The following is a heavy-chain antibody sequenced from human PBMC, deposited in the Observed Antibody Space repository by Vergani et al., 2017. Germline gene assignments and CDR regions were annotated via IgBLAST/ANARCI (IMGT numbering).Heavy chain of an antibody. Sequence: QVQLQQWGAGLLKPSETLSLTYAVYGGSFSGYYWSWIRQPPGKGLEWIGEINHSGSTNYNPSLKSRVTISVDTSKNQFSLKLSSVTAADTAVYYCARGRSWYYYDSSGPSYYYYYMDVWGKGTTVTVSS. J-gene: IGHJ6*03. CDR3: ARGRSWYYYDSSGPSYYYYYMDV. D-gene: IGHD3-22*01. CDR1: GGSFSGYY. V-gene: IGHV4-34*01. CDR2: INHSGST.